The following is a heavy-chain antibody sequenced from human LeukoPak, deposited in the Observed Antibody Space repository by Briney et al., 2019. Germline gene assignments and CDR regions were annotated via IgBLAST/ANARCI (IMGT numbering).Heavy chain of an antibody. V-gene: IGHV4-4*02. D-gene: IGHD4-11*01. J-gene: IGHJ4*02. CDR2: IYHSGST. CDR3: ARVTTNYFDY. CDR1: GGSISSSNW. Sequence: SETLSLTCAVSGGSISSSNWWSWVRQPPGKGLEWIGEIYHSGSTNYNPSPKSRVTISVDTSKNQFSLKLSSVTAADTAVYYCARVTTNYFDYWGQGTLVTVSS.